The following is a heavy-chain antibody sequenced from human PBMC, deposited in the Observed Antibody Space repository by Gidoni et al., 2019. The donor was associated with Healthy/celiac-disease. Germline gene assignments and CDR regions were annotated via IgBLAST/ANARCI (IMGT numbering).Heavy chain of an antibody. D-gene: IGHD3-22*01. CDR2: ITGSGFDT. J-gene: IGHJ5*02. Sequence: EVQLVESGGGLVQPGGSLRLSCVVSGFTFSRSAMSWVRRAPGKGLQWVSTITGSGFDTYYADSVKGRFTVSKDNSKNTLFLQMDRLTADDTAVYYCAKDIFPDSSGYYPTANWFDPWGQGTVVTVSS. CDR3: AKDIFPDSSGYYPTANWFDP. V-gene: IGHV3-23*04. CDR1: GFTFSRSA.